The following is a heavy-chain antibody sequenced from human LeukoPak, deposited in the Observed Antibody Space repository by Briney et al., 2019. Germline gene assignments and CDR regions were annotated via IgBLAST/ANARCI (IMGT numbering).Heavy chain of an antibody. CDR1: GFTFSSYA. D-gene: IGHD3-10*01. CDR3: ANSPISGNYLPN. J-gene: IGHJ4*02. Sequence: GRSLRLSCAASGFTFSSYAMHWVRQAPGKGLEWVAVISYDGSNKYYADSVKGRFTISRDDSKNTLFLDMNSLRPEDTAMYRCANSPISGNYLPNWGQGALVTVSS. V-gene: IGHV3-30-3*01. CDR2: ISYDGSNK.